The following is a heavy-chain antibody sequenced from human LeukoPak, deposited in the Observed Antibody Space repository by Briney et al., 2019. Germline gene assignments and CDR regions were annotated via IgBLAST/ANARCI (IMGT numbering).Heavy chain of an antibody. V-gene: IGHV4-39*01. CDR3: ARQTQDCSSTSCSLGGDNWFDP. Sequence: SETLSLTCTVSGGSISSSSYYWGWIRQPPGKGLEWLGCIYYSGSTYYNPSLKSRVTISVDTSKNQFSLKLSSVTAADTAVYYCARQTQDCSSTSCSLGGDNWFDPWGQGTLVTVS. CDR2: IYYSGST. CDR1: GGSISSSSYY. J-gene: IGHJ5*02. D-gene: IGHD2-2*01.